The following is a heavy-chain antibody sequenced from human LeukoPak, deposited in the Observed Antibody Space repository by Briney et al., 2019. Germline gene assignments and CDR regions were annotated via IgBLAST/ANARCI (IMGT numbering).Heavy chain of an antibody. J-gene: IGHJ3*02. CDR3: AKDGRRYCSGGSCYGAFDI. V-gene: IGHV4-34*01. CDR1: GGSFSGYY. Sequence: PSETLSLTCAVYGGSFSGYYWSWIRQPPGKGLEWIGEINHSGSTNYNPSLKSRVTISVDTSKNQFSLKLSSVTAADTAVYYCAKDGRRYCSGGSCYGAFDIWGQGTMVTVSS. D-gene: IGHD2-15*01. CDR2: INHSGST.